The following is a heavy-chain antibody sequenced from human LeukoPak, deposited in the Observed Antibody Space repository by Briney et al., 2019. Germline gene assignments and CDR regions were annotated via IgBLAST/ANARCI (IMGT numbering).Heavy chain of an antibody. CDR3: ARQYIYGGRDFDY. V-gene: IGHV4-4*07. CDR2: ILTSGNT. CDR1: GGSISGYY. J-gene: IGHJ4*02. Sequence: PSETLSLTCTVSGGSISGYYWSWIRQPAGKGLEWIGRILTSGNTNYNPSLKSRVTMSVDTSKNQFSLKLSSVTAADTAVYYRARQYIYGGRDFDYWGQGTLVTVSS. D-gene: IGHD5-18*01.